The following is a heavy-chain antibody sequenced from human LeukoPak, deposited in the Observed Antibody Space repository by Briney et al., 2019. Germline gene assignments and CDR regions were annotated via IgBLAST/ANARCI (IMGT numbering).Heavy chain of an antibody. V-gene: IGHV3-53*01. D-gene: IGHD6-19*01. J-gene: IGHJ4*02. CDR1: GFTVSSNY. CDR3: ARGGSGWAYYFNY. CDR2: IYSGGST. Sequence: PGGSLRLSCAASGFTVSSNYLTWVRQASGKGLEWVSGIYSGGSTYYADSVKGRSTVSRDNSKNTLYLQMISLRAEDTAVYYCARGGSGWAYYFNYWGQGTLVTVSS.